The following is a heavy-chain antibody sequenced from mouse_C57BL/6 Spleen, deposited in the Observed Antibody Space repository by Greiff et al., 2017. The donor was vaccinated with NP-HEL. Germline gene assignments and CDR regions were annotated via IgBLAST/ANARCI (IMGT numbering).Heavy chain of an antibody. CDR1: GFTFSDYY. V-gene: IGHV5-16*01. CDR3: ARDFGYEGDAMDY. Sequence: EVQRVESEGGLVQPGSSMKLSCTASGFTFSDYYMAWVRQVPEKGLEWVANINYDGSSTYYLDSLKSRFIISRDNAKNILYLQMSSLKSEDTATYYCARDFGYEGDAMDYWGQGTSVTVSS. J-gene: IGHJ4*01. CDR2: INYDGSST. D-gene: IGHD2-2*01.